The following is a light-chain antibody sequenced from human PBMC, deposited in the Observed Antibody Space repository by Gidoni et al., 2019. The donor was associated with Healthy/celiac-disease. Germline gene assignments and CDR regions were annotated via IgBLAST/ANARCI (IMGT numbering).Light chain of an antibody. CDR1: QTIGNY. V-gene: IGKV1-39*01. Sequence: DIQMTQSPSSRSASVGDRVTITCRASQTIGNYLSWYQQKPGKAPKLLIYAASSLQSGVPSRFSGSGSGTDFTLTISSLQPEDFATYYCQQSYSTITFGGGTKVEIK. J-gene: IGKJ4*01. CDR3: QQSYSTIT. CDR2: AAS.